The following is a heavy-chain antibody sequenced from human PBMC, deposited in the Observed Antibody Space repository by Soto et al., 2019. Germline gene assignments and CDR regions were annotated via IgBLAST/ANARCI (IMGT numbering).Heavy chain of an antibody. J-gene: IGHJ4*02. V-gene: IGHV3-33*01. CDR1: GFTFSSYG. CDR2: IWYDGSNK. D-gene: IGHD6-19*01. Sequence: GGSLRLSCAASGFTFSSYGMHWVRQAPGKGLEWVAVIWYDGSNKYYADSVKGRFTISRDNSKNTLYLQMNSLRAEDTAVYYCALGIAGAGGENYWGQGTLVTVSS. CDR3: ALGIAGAGGENY.